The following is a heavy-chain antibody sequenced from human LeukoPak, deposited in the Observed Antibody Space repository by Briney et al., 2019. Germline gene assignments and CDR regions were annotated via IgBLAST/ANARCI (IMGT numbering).Heavy chain of an antibody. CDR2: IYPGDSDT. D-gene: IGHD2-2*01. CDR3: ARLPRPYQLPPRGAFDI. Sequence: GESLKISCKGSGYSFTSYWIGWVRQMSGKGLEWMGIIYPGDSDTRYSPSFQGQVTISADKSISTAYLQWSSLKASDTAMYYCARLPRPYQLPPRGAFDIWGQGTMVTVSS. V-gene: IGHV5-51*01. J-gene: IGHJ3*02. CDR1: GYSFTSYW.